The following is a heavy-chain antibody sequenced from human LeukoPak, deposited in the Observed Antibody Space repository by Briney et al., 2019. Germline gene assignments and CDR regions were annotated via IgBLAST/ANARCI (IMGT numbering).Heavy chain of an antibody. CDR3: AREVGSGSYYDAPNAFDI. CDR1: GFTFSSYS. V-gene: IGHV3-21*01. J-gene: IGHJ3*02. D-gene: IGHD1-26*01. CDR2: ISSSSSYI. Sequence: PGGPLRLSCAASGFTFSSYSMNWVRQAPGKGLEWVSSISSSSSYIYYADSVKGRFTISRDNAKNSLYLQMNSLRAEDTAVYYCAREVGSGSYYDAPNAFDIWGQGTMVTVSS.